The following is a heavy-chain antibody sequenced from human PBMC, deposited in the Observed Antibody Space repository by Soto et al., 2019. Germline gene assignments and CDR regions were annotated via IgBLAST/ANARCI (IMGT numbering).Heavy chain of an antibody. CDR3: ARALTRGFHFDS. V-gene: IGHV4-31*03. CDR1: GGSFGSGGYY. D-gene: IGHD2-8*02. J-gene: IGHJ4*02. CDR2: IYYSGNT. Sequence: SETLSLTCTVSGGSFGSGGYYWTWIRQHPGKGLEWIGYIYYSGNTYYNPSLKSRVTISVDTSKNQFSLKLSSVTAADTAVYYCARALTRGFHFDSWGRGILVTVSS.